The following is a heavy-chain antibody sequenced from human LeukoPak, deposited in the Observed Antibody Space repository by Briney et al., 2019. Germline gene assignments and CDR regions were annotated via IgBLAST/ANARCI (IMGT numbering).Heavy chain of an antibody. CDR3: ARDRTATSAAAANYYYGMDV. Sequence: PGGSLRLSCAASGFTFSSYSMNWVRQAPGKGLEWVSHISSSSSTIYYADSVKGRFTISRDNAKNSLYLQMNSLRDEDTAVYYCARDRTATSAAAANYYYGMDVWGQGTTVTVSS. V-gene: IGHV3-48*02. CDR1: GFTFSSYS. J-gene: IGHJ6*02. CDR2: ISSSSSTI. D-gene: IGHD6-13*01.